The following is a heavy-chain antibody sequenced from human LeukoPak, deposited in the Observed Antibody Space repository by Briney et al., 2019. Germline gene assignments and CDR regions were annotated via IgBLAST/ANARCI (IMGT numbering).Heavy chain of an antibody. V-gene: IGHV3-64*04. Sequence: GGSLRLSCSGSGFTFSTRPMHWVRQAPGKGLEYVSGSSANGGSTYYADSAKGRFIISRDDSKNTLYLQMNSLRAEDTAVYHCAKFYDILTGYFDYWGQGTLVTVSS. CDR3: AKFYDILTGYFDY. D-gene: IGHD3-9*01. J-gene: IGHJ4*02. CDR2: SSANGGST. CDR1: GFTFSTRP.